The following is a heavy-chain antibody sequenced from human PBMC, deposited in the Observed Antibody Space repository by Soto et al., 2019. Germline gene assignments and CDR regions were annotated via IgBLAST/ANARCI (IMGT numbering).Heavy chain of an antibody. CDR2: TYYRSKWYN. CDR3: ARGVVVVPAASPAPFDY. CDR1: GDSVSSNSAA. Sequence: PSQTLSLTCAISGDSVSSNSAAWNWIRQSPSRGLEWLGRTYYRSKWYNDYAVSVKSRITINPDTSKNQFSLQLNSVTPEDTAVYYCARGVVVVPAASPAPFDYWGQGTLVTSPQ. D-gene: IGHD2-2*01. V-gene: IGHV6-1*01. J-gene: IGHJ4*02.